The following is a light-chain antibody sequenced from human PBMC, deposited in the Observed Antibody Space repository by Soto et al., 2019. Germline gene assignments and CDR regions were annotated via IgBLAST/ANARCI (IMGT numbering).Light chain of an antibody. V-gene: IGLV2-14*03. CDR1: SSDIGGYNS. CDR2: EIS. Sequence: QSALTQPASVSGSPGQSITISCTGTSSDIGGYNSVSWYQQHPGKAPKLIIYEISNRPSGVSNRFSASKSGNTASLTISGLQAEDEADYYCSSYTSSVTHVFGAGTKLTVL. CDR3: SSYTSSVTHV. J-gene: IGLJ1*01.